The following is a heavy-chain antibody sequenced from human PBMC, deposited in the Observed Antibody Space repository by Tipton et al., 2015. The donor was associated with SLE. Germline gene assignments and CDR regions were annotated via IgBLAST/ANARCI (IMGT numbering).Heavy chain of an antibody. CDR1: GFTFDDYG. CDR2: IRSKANSYAT. J-gene: IGHJ4*02. Sequence: SLRLSCAASGFTFDDYGMSWVRQAPGKGLEWVGRIRSKANSYATAYAASVKGRFTISRDDSKNTAYLQMNSLKTEDTAVYYCTSREDIVVVPAATPFDYWGQGTLVTVSS. CDR3: TSREDIVVVPAATPFDY. D-gene: IGHD2-2*01. V-gene: IGHV3-73*01.